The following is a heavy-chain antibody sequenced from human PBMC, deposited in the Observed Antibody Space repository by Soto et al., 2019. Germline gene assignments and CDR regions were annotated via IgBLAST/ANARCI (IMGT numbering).Heavy chain of an antibody. D-gene: IGHD3-22*01. Sequence: SETLSLTCAVSGGSISSSNWWSWLRQPPGKGLEWIGEIYHSGSTNYNPSLKSRVTISVDKSKNQFSLKLSSVTAADTAVYYCARSPDSSGYYPRWYYYGMDVWGQGTTVTVSS. CDR2: IYHSGST. V-gene: IGHV4-4*02. J-gene: IGHJ6*02. CDR1: GGSISSSNW. CDR3: ARSPDSSGYYPRWYYYGMDV.